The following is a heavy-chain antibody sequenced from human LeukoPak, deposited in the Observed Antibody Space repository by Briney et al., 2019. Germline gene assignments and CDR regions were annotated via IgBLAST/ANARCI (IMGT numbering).Heavy chain of an antibody. CDR3: AKEEYNWNDEFYFDY. CDR2: IRYDGSNK. D-gene: IGHD1-1*01. J-gene: IGHJ4*02. CDR1: GFTFSSYG. V-gene: IGHV3-30*02. Sequence: PGGSLRLSCAASGFTFSSYGMHWVRQAPGKGLEWVAFIRYDGSNKYYADSVKGRFTISRDNSKNTLYLQMNSLRAEDTAVYYCAKEEYNWNDEFYFDYWGQGTLVTVSS.